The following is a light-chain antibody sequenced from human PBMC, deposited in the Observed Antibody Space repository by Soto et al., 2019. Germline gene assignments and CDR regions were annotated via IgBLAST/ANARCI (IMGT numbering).Light chain of an antibody. CDR2: EVS. CDR1: SSDVGSYNR. V-gene: IGLV2-18*02. J-gene: IGLJ1*01. CDR3: YSFTTSNPYV. Sequence: SVLTQPPSVSGSHGQSVTISCSGTSSDVGSYNRVSWYQQAPGTAHKAMIYEVSTRPSRVPDRFSGSKSSNTASLTISGLQPEDEADYYCYSFTTSNPYVYGTGTKVTVL.